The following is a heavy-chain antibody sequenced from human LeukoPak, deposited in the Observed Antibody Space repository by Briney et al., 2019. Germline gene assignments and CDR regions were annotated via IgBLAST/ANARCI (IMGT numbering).Heavy chain of an antibody. J-gene: IGHJ4*02. Sequence: SETLSLTCTVSGGSISGTSFYWGWIRQPPGKGLEWIGSIYYSGSAYCNSSLKSRVTISVDTSKNQFSLKLSSVTAADTAVYYCARRKTTMVRGVIDYWGQGTLVTVSS. D-gene: IGHD3-10*01. CDR1: GGSISGTSFY. CDR3: ARRKTTMVRGVIDY. CDR2: IYYSGSA. V-gene: IGHV4-39*01.